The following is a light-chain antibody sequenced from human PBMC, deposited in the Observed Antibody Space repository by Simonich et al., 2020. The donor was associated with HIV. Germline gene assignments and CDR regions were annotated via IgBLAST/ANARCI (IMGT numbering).Light chain of an antibody. CDR2: DAS. CDR1: QSVSSSY. Sequence: EIVLTQSPGTLSLSPGERATLSCRASQSVSSSYLAGYQQKPGLAPRLLIYDASSRATDIPDRVSGSGSGTDFTLTISRLEPEEFAVYYCQQYGSSPGGTFGQGTKMEIK. CDR3: QQYGSSPGGT. J-gene: IGKJ1*01. V-gene: IGKV3D-20*01.